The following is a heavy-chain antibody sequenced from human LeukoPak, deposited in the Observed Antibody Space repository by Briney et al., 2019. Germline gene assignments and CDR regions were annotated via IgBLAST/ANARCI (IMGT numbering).Heavy chain of an antibody. V-gene: IGHV4-38-2*01. D-gene: IGHD4-17*01. J-gene: IGHJ4*02. Sequence: SETLPLTCAVSGYSISSGYYWGWIRQPPGKGLEWIGNIYYSGSTYYNPSLKSRVTISVDTSKNQFSLKLDSVTAADTAVYYCARKNDYGDYVDYWGQGTLVTVSS. CDR2: IYYSGST. CDR1: GYSISSGYY. CDR3: ARKNDYGDYVDY.